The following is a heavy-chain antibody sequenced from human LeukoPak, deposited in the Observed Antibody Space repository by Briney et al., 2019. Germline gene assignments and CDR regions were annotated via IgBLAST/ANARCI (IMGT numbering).Heavy chain of an antibody. V-gene: IGHV4-59*01. Sequence: SETLSLTCTVSGGSISSYYWSWIRQPPGKGLEWIGYIYYSGSTNYNPSLKSRVTISVDTSKNQFSLKLSSVTAADTAVYYCARGPYCSGGSCYGYFDYWGQGTLVTVSS. CDR1: GGSISSYY. CDR3: ARGPYCSGGSCYGYFDY. CDR2: IYYSGST. D-gene: IGHD2-15*01. J-gene: IGHJ4*02.